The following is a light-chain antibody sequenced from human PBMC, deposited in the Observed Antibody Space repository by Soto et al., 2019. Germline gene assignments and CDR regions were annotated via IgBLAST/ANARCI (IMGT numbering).Light chain of an antibody. CDR2: TAS. V-gene: IGKV1D-12*01. CDR1: QDISRW. CDR3: QQVDSFPLT. Sequence: DIQMTQSPSSVSASEGDRITITCRASQDISRWLAWYQQKPGRAPNLLIYTASTLESGVPSRFSGSGSGTDFTLTISNLQPEDFATYYCQQVDSFPLTFGGGTKVEIK. J-gene: IGKJ4*01.